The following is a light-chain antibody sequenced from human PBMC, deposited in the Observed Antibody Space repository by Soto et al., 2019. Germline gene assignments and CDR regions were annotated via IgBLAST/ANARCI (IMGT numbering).Light chain of an antibody. J-gene: IGKJ2*01. CDR2: DAS. Sequence: EIVLTQSPGTLSLSPGERATLSCRASQSVSSRYLAWYQQKPGQAPRLLIYDASSRATDIPDRFSGSGSGTDFTLTISRLEPEDFAVYYCQQFDTSPPHTFGQGTKLEIK. V-gene: IGKV3-20*01. CDR1: QSVSSRY. CDR3: QQFDTSPPHT.